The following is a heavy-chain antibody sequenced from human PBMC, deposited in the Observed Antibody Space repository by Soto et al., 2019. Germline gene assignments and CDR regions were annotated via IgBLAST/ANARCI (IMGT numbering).Heavy chain of an antibody. CDR1: GYTFTSYG. Sequence: QLVQSGAAVKKPGASVTVSCKASGYTFTSYGISWVRQAPGQGLEWMGWISANNGKRSYSQNLQARVILNTHTSRITAYMELRSLRSDDTAVDYCYLDCVGAPGYSGYWGQGTQVTVSS. CDR2: ISANNGKR. D-gene: IGHD2-21*01. J-gene: IGHJ4*02. CDR3: YLDCVGAPGYSGY. V-gene: IGHV1-18*01.